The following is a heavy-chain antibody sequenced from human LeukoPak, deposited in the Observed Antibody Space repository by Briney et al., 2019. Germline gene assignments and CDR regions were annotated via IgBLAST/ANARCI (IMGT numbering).Heavy chain of an antibody. D-gene: IGHD3-16*01. Sequence: PSETLSLTCTVSGGSISSSTYYWGWIRQPPGKGLEWIGSIYYSGSTYYNPSLKSRVTISVDTSKNQFSLKLSSVTAADTAVYYCARTDPGEYGMDVWGQGTTVTVSS. CDR1: GGSISSSTYY. CDR3: ARTDPGEYGMDV. CDR2: IYYSGST. J-gene: IGHJ6*02. V-gene: IGHV4-39*07.